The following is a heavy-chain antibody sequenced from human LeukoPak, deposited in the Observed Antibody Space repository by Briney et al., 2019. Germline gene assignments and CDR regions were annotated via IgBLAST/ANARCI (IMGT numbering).Heavy chain of an antibody. J-gene: IGHJ4*02. CDR2: IAHDGTT. Sequence: PSETLSLTCGVSGGSIDITNYWSWVRQAPGKGLEWIGEIAHDGTTNYNPSLRSRVAMSFDRANNQFSLSLTSVTAADTAVYYCTREDRPYCPFAYWGQGVLVTVSS. CDR3: TREDRPYCPFAY. D-gene: IGHD1-26*01. V-gene: IGHV4-4*02. CDR1: GGSIDITNY.